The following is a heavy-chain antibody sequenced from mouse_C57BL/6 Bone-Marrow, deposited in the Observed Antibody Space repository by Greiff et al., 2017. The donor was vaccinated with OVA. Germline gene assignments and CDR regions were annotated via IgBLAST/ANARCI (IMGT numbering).Heavy chain of an antibody. J-gene: IGHJ3*01. D-gene: IGHD5-5*01. CDR1: GYTFTSYG. CDR3: ARFGDYPGAY. CDR2: IYPRSGNT. V-gene: IGHV1-81*01. Sequence: QVHVKQSGAELARPGASVKLSCKASGYTFTSYGISWVKQRTGQGLEWIGEIYPRSGNTYYNEKFKGKATLTVDQSSSTAYMQLNSLTSEDSAVYYCARFGDYPGAYWGQGTLVTVSA.